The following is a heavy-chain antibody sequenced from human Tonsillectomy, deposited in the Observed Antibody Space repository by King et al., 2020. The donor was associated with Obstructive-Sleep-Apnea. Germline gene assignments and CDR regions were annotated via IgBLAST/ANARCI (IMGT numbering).Heavy chain of an antibody. V-gene: IGHV3-21*01. D-gene: IGHD4-11*01. CDR2: ISGVSVYL. J-gene: IGHJ4*02. CDR1: GFTFSSNT. Sequence: QLVQSGGGLVKPGGSRSLSCEASGFTFSSNTMNWVRQAPGRGRDWVSSISGVSVYLYYADSVKGRFTISRDNAKNSLYLQMNSLRAEDTAVYYCARVDYTNYEESGYWGQGTLVTVSS. CDR3: ARVDYTNYEESGY.